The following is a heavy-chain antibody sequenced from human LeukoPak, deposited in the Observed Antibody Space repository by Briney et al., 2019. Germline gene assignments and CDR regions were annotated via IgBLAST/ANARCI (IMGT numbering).Heavy chain of an antibody. J-gene: IGHJ4*02. D-gene: IGHD6-19*01. CDR1: GFTFDDYA. V-gene: IGHV3-9*01. CDR3: AKDRDGSGWLRTFDY. CDR2: ISWNSGSI. Sequence: GRSLRLSCAASGFTFDDYAMHWVRQAPGRGLEWVSGISWNSGSIGYADSVKGRFTISRDNAKNSLYLQMNSLRAEDTALYYCAKDRDGSGWLRTFDYWGQGTLVTVSS.